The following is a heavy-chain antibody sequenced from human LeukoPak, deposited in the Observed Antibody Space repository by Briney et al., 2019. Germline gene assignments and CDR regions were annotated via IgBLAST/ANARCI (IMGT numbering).Heavy chain of an antibody. Sequence: PSETLSLTCTVSGGSIGSSNYYWGWIRQPPMNGLEWIGTMYSSGSTNHNPSLTRRVTMSVDTSKNQFPLRVSSVTAADTAVYYCARPAAPGTFYYYRDVWGKGTTVTVSS. J-gene: IGHJ6*03. D-gene: IGHD3-10*01. V-gene: IGHV4-39*01. CDR3: ARPAAPGTFYYYRDV. CDR2: MYSSGST. CDR1: GGSIGSSNYY.